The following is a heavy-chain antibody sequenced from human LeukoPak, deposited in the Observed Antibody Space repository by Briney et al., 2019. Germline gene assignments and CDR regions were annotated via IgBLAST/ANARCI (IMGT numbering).Heavy chain of an antibody. Sequence: GGSLRLSCAASGFSFSSYWMHWARQAPGKGLEWVAVISYDGSNKYYADSVKGRFTISRDNSKNTLYLQMNSLRAEDTAVYYCAKDAILGIAAAGDYYYYYMDVWGKGTTVTVSS. CDR1: GFSFSSYW. J-gene: IGHJ6*03. V-gene: IGHV3-30*18. CDR3: AKDAILGIAAAGDYYYYYMDV. CDR2: ISYDGSNK. D-gene: IGHD6-13*01.